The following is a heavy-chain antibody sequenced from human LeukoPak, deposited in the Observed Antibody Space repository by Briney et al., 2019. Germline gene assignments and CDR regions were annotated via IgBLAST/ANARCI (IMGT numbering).Heavy chain of an antibody. CDR2: ISWNSGSI. CDR1: GFTFDDYA. Sequence: GGSLRLSCAASGFTFDDYAMHWVRQAPGKGLEWVSGISWNSGSIGYADSVKGRFTISRDNAKNSLYLQMNSLRAEDTALYCCAKGKAARPESGRFDYWGQGTLVTVSS. J-gene: IGHJ4*02. D-gene: IGHD6-6*01. V-gene: IGHV3-9*01. CDR3: AKGKAARPESGRFDY.